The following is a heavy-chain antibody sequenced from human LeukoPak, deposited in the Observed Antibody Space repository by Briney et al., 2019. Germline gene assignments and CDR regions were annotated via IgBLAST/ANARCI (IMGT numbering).Heavy chain of an antibody. J-gene: IGHJ4*02. V-gene: IGHV1-2*02. CDR1: GYTFTGYY. CDR3: ARDRSGSYSEFDY. D-gene: IGHD1-26*01. CDR2: INPNSGGT. Sequence: ASVKVSCKASGYTFTGYYMHWVRQAPGQGLEWMEWINPNSGGTNYAQKFQGRVTMTRDTSISTAYMELSRLRSDDTAVYYCARDRSGSYSEFDYWGQGTLVTVSS.